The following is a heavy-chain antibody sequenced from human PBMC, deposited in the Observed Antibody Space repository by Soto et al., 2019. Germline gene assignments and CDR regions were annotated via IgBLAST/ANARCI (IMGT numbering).Heavy chain of an antibody. CDR1: GGSISSYY. CDR2: IYYSGST. D-gene: IGHD3-10*01. V-gene: IGHV4-59*01. J-gene: IGHJ4*02. Sequence: SETLSLTCTVSGGSISSYYWSWIRQPPGKGLEWIGYIYYSGSTNYNPSLKSRVTISVDTSKNQFSLKLSSVTAADTAVYYCARASPYYYGSESYFPPYFDYWGQGTLVTVSS. CDR3: ARASPYYYGSESYFPPYFDY.